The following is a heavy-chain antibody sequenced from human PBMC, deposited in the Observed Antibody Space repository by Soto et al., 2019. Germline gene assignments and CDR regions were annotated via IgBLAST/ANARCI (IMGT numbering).Heavy chain of an antibody. V-gene: IGHV3-30-3*01. Sequence: GGSLRLSCAASGFTLSSYAMHWVRQAPGKGLEWVAVISYDGSNKYYADSVKGRFTISRDKSKNTLYLQMNSLRAEDTAVYYCATSVVPAAMRGDYYYYYGMDVWGQGTTVTVSS. J-gene: IGHJ6*02. D-gene: IGHD2-2*01. CDR1: GFTLSSYA. CDR2: ISYDGSNK. CDR3: ATSVVPAAMRGDYYYYYGMDV.